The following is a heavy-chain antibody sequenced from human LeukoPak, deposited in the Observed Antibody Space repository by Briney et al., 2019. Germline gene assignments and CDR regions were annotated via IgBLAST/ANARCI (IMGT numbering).Heavy chain of an antibody. V-gene: IGHV3-11*01. CDR1: GFTFSDYY. Sequence: GGSLRLSCAASGFTFSDYYMSWIPQAPGKGLVWVSYISSSGSTIYYADSVTGRFTISRDNAKNSLYLQMNSVRAEDTAVYYCATNIMVRGVRVLDYWGQGTLVTVSS. CDR3: ATNIMVRGVRVLDY. D-gene: IGHD3-10*01. CDR2: ISSSGSTI. J-gene: IGHJ4*02.